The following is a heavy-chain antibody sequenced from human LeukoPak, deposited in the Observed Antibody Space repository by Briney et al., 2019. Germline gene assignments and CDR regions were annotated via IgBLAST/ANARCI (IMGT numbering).Heavy chain of an antibody. D-gene: IGHD6-6*01. CDR2: INHSGST. V-gene: IGHV4-34*01. CDR3: ARGPEDQSDSSSLPFDY. CDR1: GGSFSGYY. J-gene: IGHJ4*02. Sequence: SETLSLTCAVYGGSFSGYYWSWLRQPPGKGLERIGEINHSGSTNYNPSLKSRVTISVDTSKNQFPLKLSSVTAADTAVYYCARGPEDQSDSSSLPFDYWGQGTLVTVSS.